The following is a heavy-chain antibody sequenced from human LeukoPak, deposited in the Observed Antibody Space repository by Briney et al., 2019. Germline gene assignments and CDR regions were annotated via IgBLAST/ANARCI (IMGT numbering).Heavy chain of an antibody. CDR1: GYTFSGYF. CDR3: ARSSGSSNFDY. J-gene: IGHJ4*02. V-gene: IGHV1-2*02. Sequence: GASVKVSCRASGYTFSGYFMHWVRQAPGQGLEWMGWIYPNSGGTKYAQRFQGRVTMTRDTSISTIYMELSSLRSDDTAVYYCARSSGSSNFDYWGQGTLVTVPS. D-gene: IGHD1-26*01. CDR2: IYPNSGGT.